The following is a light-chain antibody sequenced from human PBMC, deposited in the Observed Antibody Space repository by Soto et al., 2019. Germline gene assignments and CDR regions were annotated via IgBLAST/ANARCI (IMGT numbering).Light chain of an antibody. Sequence: VMTQSPAFLSVSPGEGATLSCRASQSVSNNLAWYQQKPGQAPRVLIYGASTRATGIPARFSGGGSGTEFTLTISSLQSEDFAVYYCQQYDIWPPWTFGQGTKVEIK. J-gene: IGKJ1*01. CDR3: QQYDIWPPWT. V-gene: IGKV3-15*01. CDR2: GAS. CDR1: QSVSNN.